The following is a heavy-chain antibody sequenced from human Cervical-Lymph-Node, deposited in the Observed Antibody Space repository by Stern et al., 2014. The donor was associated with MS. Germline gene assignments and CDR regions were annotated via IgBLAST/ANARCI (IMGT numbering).Heavy chain of an antibody. Sequence: EVHLVESGGGLVKPGGSLRLSCAASGFTFSSYSMTWVRQAPGMGLEWVSSISSTSNFIYYADSMKGRFTISRDNAKNSLYLQMNSLRADDAAVYYCARGLSHTTYFDYWGQGTLVAVSS. V-gene: IGHV3-21*01. CDR3: ARGLSHTTYFDY. CDR1: GFTFSSYS. CDR2: ISSTSNFI. D-gene: IGHD1-14*01. J-gene: IGHJ4*02.